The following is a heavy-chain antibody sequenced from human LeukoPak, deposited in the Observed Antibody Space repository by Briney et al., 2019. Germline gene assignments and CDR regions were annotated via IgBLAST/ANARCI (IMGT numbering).Heavy chain of an antibody. J-gene: IGHJ4*02. CDR3: ARISEAIAVAGPYYFDY. CDR1: GGSFSGYY. V-gene: IGHV4-34*01. Sequence: PSETLSLTCTVYGGSFSGYYWSWIRQPPGKGLEWIGEINHSGSTNYNPSLKSRVTISVDTSKNQFSLKLSPVTAADTAVYYCARISEAIAVAGPYYFDYWGQGTLVTVSS. CDR2: INHSGST. D-gene: IGHD6-19*01.